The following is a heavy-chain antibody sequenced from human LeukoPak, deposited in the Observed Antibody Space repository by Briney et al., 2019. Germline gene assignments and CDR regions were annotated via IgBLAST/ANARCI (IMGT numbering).Heavy chain of an antibody. CDR2: IYYSGST. CDR3: ASDSEGLRSSQGIHYDAFDI. D-gene: IGHD6-13*01. V-gene: IGHV4-39*07. Sequence: PSETLSLTCTVSGGSISSSSYYWGWIRQPPGKGLEWIGSIYYSGSTYYNPSLKSRVTISVDTSKNQFFLKLSSVTAADTAVYYCASDSEGLRSSQGIHYDAFDIWGQGTMVTVSS. CDR1: GGSISSSSYY. J-gene: IGHJ3*02.